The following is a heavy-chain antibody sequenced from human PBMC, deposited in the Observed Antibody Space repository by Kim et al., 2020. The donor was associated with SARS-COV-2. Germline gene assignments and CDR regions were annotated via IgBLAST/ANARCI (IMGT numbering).Heavy chain of an antibody. J-gene: IGHJ3*02. D-gene: IGHD1-1*01. Sequence: GGSLRLSCAASGFIFSGSAMHWVRLASGKGLEWVGRIRSKANSYATAYAASVKGRCTISRDDSKTTTYLQMNSLKTEDTAVYYCTRVPGTTAFRDSFDIWGQGTMVTVSS. CDR3: TRVPGTTAFRDSFDI. CDR2: IRSKANSYAT. V-gene: IGHV3-73*01. CDR1: GFIFSGSA.